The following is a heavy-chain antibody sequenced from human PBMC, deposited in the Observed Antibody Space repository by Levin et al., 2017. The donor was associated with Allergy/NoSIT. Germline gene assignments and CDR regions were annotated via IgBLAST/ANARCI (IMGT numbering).Heavy chain of an antibody. CDR2: INPNSGDI. D-gene: IGHD1-1*01. V-gene: IGHV1-2*06. J-gene: IGHJ4*02. CDR1: GYTFTGYY. CDR3: ARELRLEYFFDY. Sequence: ASVKVSCKASGYTFTGYYMHWVRQAPGQGLEWMGRINPNSGDINYAQNFQGRVTMTRDTSFSTAYMELSGLRSDDTAVYYCARELRLEYFFDYWGQGTLVRVSS.